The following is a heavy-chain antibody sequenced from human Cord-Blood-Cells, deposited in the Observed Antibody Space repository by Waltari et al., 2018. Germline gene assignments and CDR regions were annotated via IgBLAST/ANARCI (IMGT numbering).Heavy chain of an antibody. D-gene: IGHD4-4*01. CDR2: ISYDGSNK. V-gene: IGHV3-30*18. CDR3: AKAARYSNYFDY. Sequence: QVQLVESGGGVVQPGRSLRLSCAAAGFTFSSYGMHWARQAPGKGQEWVAVISYDGSNKYYADSVKGRFTISRDNSKNTLYLQMNSLRAEDTAVYYCAKAARYSNYFDYWGQGTLVTVSS. CDR1: GFTFSSYG. J-gene: IGHJ4*02.